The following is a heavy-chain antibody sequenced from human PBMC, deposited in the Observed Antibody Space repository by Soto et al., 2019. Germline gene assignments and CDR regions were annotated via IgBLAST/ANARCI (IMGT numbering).Heavy chain of an antibody. CDR1: GGSISSYY. Sequence: QVQLQESGPGLVKPSETLSLTCTVSGGSISSYYWSWIRQPPGKGLEWIGYIYYSGSTNYTPSLKSRVTISVDTSKNQFSLKRSSVTAADTAVYYCARVWGGAFDIWGQGTMVTVSS. CDR2: IYYSGST. D-gene: IGHD3-10*01. J-gene: IGHJ3*02. CDR3: ARVWGGAFDI. V-gene: IGHV4-59*01.